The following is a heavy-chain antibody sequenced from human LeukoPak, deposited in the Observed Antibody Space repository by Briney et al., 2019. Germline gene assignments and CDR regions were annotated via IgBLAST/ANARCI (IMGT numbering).Heavy chain of an antibody. V-gene: IGHV4-59*01. CDR1: GGSISSYY. D-gene: IGHD1-26*01. J-gene: IGHJ6*02. CDR2: IYYSGST. CDR3: ARDKVGARDYGMDV. Sequence: SETLSLTCTVSGGSISSYYWSWIRQPPGKGLEWIGYIYYSGSTNYNPSLKSRVTISVDTSKNQFSLKLSSVTAADTVVYYCARDKVGARDYGMDVWGQGTTVTVSS.